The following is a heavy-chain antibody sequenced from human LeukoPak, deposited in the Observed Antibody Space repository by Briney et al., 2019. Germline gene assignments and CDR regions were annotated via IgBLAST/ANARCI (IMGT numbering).Heavy chain of an antibody. CDR2: IRQDGCQK. V-gene: IGHV3-7*01. D-gene: IGHD3-22*01. Sequence: GGSLRLSCAASRITFSDYGVRWVRQAPGKGLEWVASIRQDGCQKDYADSVKGRFTTTRDTSKRSFYLQMDSLRSDDTAVYYCATRPHHNSSGYHDFWGQGILVTVSS. CDR1: RITFSDYG. J-gene: IGHJ4*02. CDR3: ATRPHHNSSGYHDF.